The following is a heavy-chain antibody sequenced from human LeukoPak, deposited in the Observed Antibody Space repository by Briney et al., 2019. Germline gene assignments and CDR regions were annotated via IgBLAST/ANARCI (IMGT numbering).Heavy chain of an antibody. J-gene: IGHJ4*02. Sequence: ASVKVSCKASGYTFTGYYMHWVRQAPGQGLEWMGWINPNSGGTNYAQKFQGRVTMTEDTSTDTAYMELSSLRSEDTAVYYCATMVPEWELLLPYFDYWGQGTLVTVSS. D-gene: IGHD1-26*01. V-gene: IGHV1-2*02. CDR3: ATMVPEWELLLPYFDY. CDR1: GYTFTGYY. CDR2: INPNSGGT.